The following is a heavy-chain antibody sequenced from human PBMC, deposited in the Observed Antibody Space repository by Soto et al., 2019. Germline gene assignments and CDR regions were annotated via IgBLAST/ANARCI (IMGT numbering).Heavy chain of an antibody. CDR3: ARSYFYDSSGYYPDYYYGMDV. CDR1: GFTFSSYA. V-gene: IGHV3-23*01. J-gene: IGHJ6*02. Sequence: VGSLRLSGSASGFTFSSYAMSWVRQAPGKGLEWVSAISGSGGSTYYADSVKGRFTISRDNAKNSLYLQMNRLRAEDTAVYYCARSYFYDSSGYYPDYYYGMDVWGQGTTVTVSS. CDR2: ISGSGGST. D-gene: IGHD3-22*01.